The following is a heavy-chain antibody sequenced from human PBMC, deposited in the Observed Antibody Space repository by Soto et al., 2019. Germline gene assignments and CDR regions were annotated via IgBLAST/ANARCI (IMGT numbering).Heavy chain of an antibody. Sequence: GGSLRLSCAASGFTFSSYSMNWVRQAPGKGLEWVSYISSSSSTIYYADSVKGRFTISRDNAKNSLYLQMNSLRAEDTAVYYCASQSAEWLLFASWGQGTLVIVSS. CDR3: ASQSAEWLLFAS. CDR2: ISSSSSTI. V-gene: IGHV3-48*01. D-gene: IGHD5-12*01. J-gene: IGHJ4*02. CDR1: GFTFSSYS.